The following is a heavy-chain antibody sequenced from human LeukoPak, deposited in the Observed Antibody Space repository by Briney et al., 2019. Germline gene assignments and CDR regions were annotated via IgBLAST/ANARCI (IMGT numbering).Heavy chain of an antibody. V-gene: IGHV4-61*01. CDR1: GGSISSSSYY. CDR3: AREHGGYSLDY. D-gene: IGHD4-17*01. CDR2: IYYSGST. Sequence: SETLSLTCTVSGGSISSSSYYWGWIRQPPGKGLEWIGYIYYSGSTNYNPSLKSRVTISVDTSKNQFSLKLSSVAAADTAVYYCAREHGGYSLDYWGQGTLVTVSS. J-gene: IGHJ4*02.